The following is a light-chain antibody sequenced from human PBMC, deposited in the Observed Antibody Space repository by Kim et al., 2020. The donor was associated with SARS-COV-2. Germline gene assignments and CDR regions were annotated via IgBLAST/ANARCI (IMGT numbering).Light chain of an antibody. J-gene: IGLJ1*01. CDR2: GKN. Sequence: SSELTQDPAVSVALGQTVRITCQGDSLRSYYASWYQQKPGQAPVLVIYGKNNRPSGIPDRFSGSSSGNTASLTITGAQAEDAADYYCNSRDSSGNHYVFG. V-gene: IGLV3-19*01. CDR3: NSRDSSGNHYV. CDR1: SLRSYY.